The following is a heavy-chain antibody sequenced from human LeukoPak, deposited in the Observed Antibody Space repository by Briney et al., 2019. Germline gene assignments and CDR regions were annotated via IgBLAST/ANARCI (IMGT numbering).Heavy chain of an antibody. D-gene: IGHD5-18*01. CDR2: VNPDGNKK. J-gene: IGHJ4*02. V-gene: IGHV3-7*01. Sequence: GGSLRLSCAVSGLTFSSSWMDWVRKAQGKGREWVASVNPDGNKKYSADSVKGRFTISRDNAENSLYLQMNSLRVEDTAFYYCARDLAYSRLDYWGQGMLVTVSS. CDR3: ARDLAYSRLDY. CDR1: GLTFSSSW.